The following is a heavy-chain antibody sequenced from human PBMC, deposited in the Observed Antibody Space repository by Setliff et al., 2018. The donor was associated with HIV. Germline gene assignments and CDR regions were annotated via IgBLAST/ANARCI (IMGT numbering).Heavy chain of an antibody. D-gene: IGHD5-12*01. CDR1: GGSVSSYY. CDR2: IYYTGNT. CDR3: ARLKSASGYFGFDS. J-gene: IGHJ4*02. V-gene: IGHV4-59*08. Sequence: SETLSLTCTVSGGSVSSYYWSWIRQAAGQGLEWIGFIYYTGNTNYNPSLKSRVTMSVDTSNNQFALKLTSMTAADTAVYFCARLKSASGYFGFDSWGQGTLVTVSS.